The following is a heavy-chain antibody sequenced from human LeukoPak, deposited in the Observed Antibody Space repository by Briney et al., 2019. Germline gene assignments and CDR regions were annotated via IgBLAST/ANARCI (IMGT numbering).Heavy chain of an antibody. Sequence: GGTLRLSCAASGFTFSSYGMSWVRQAPGKGLEWVSAISGSGGSTYYADSVKGRFTISRDNSKNTLYLQMNSLTAEDTAVYYCARESFAARWDWGQGTLVTVSS. J-gene: IGHJ4*02. D-gene: IGHD6-6*01. V-gene: IGHV3-23*01. CDR2: ISGSGGST. CDR3: ARESFAARWD. CDR1: GFTFSSYG.